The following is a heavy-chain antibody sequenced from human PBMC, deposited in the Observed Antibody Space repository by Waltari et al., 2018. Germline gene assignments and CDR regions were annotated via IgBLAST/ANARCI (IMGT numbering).Heavy chain of an antibody. Sequence: EVQLLESGGGLVQPGGSLRLSCAASGFTFSSYALSWVRQAPGKGLEWVSAISGSGGSTYYADSVKGRFTISRDNSKNTLYLQMNSLRAEDTAVYYCAKDPVRFLEWLYFDYWGQGTLVTVSS. CDR1: GFTFSSYA. V-gene: IGHV3-23*01. J-gene: IGHJ4*02. CDR3: AKDPVRFLEWLYFDY. D-gene: IGHD3-3*01. CDR2: ISGSGGST.